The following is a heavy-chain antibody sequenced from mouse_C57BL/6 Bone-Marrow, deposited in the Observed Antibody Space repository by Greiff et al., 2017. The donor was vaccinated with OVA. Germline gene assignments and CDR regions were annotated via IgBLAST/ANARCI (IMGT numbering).Heavy chain of an antibody. Sequence: QVQLQQSGPELVKSGASVKISCKASGYAFSSSWMNWVKQRPGKGLEWIGRIYPGDGDTNYNGKFKGKATLTADKSSSTAYMQLSSLTSEDSAVYFCAITTVPDYWGQGTTLTVSS. CDR2: IYPGDGDT. CDR1: GYAFSSSW. J-gene: IGHJ2*01. CDR3: AITTVPDY. V-gene: IGHV1-82*01. D-gene: IGHD1-1*01.